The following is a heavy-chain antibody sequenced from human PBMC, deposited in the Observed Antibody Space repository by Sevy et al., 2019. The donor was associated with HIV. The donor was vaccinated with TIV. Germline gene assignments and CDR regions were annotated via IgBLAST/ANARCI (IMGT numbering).Heavy chain of an antibody. Sequence: GGSLRLPCAASGFPFSSYVMSWVRQAPGKGLEWVSTISGSGGSAYYADSVKGRFTISRDNSKNTLFLQMHSLRAEDTAVYYCAKGLRGTTTNNWFDPWGQGTLVTVSS. CDR3: AKGLRGTTTNNWFDP. J-gene: IGHJ5*02. CDR2: ISGSGGSA. D-gene: IGHD4-17*01. CDR1: GFPFSSYV. V-gene: IGHV3-23*01.